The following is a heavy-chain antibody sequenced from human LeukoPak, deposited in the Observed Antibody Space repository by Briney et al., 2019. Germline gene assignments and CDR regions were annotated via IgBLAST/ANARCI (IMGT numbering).Heavy chain of an antibody. CDR2: IKSETDGGTT. CDR1: GLTFNNTW. D-gene: IGHD2-2*01. CDR3: ATTWSTRKCFDY. J-gene: IGHJ4*02. V-gene: IGHV3-15*01. Sequence: GGSLRFSCAASGLTFNNTWMSWVRLAPGKGLEWVGRIKSETDGGTTEYAAPVKGRFTISRDDSENTLFLQMNSLKTEDTALYYCATTWSTRKCFDYWGRGTMVTVSS.